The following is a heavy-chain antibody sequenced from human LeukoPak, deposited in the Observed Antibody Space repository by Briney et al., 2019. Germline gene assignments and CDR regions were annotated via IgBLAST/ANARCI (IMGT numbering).Heavy chain of an antibody. V-gene: IGHV5-51*01. CDR2: IYPGDSDT. Sequence: GESLEVSCKGSGYSFTSYWIGWVRQMPGKGLEWMGTIYPGDSDTRYSPSFQGQVTISADKSISTAYLQWSSLKASDTAMYYCARSCRDGYRDFDYWGQGTLVTVSS. J-gene: IGHJ4*02. CDR1: GYSFTSYW. CDR3: ARSCRDGYRDFDY. D-gene: IGHD5-24*01.